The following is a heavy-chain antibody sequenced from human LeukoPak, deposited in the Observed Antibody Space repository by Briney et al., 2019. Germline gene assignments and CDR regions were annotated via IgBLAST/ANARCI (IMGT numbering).Heavy chain of an antibody. Sequence: PSETLSLTCTVSGGSINSYYWSWIRQPPGKGLEWIGYISYSRSTSYNPSLKSRVTISVDTSKNQFSLKLTSVTAADTAVYYCARHGGFASPLGYWGQGTLVTVSS. V-gene: IGHV4-59*08. CDR3: ARHGGFASPLGY. J-gene: IGHJ4*02. CDR1: GGSINSYY. CDR2: ISYSRST. D-gene: IGHD3-16*01.